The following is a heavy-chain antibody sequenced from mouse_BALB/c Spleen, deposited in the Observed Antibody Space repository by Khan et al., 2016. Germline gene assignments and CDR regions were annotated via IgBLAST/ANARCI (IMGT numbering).Heavy chain of an antibody. V-gene: IGHV5-17*02. CDR3: IRGGGYDAWFAY. D-gene: IGHD2-2*01. J-gene: IGHJ3*01. CDR1: GFTFSNFG. Sequence: EVELVESGGGLVQPGGSRKLSCAASGFTFSNFGMHWVRQAPEKGLEWVAYISSDSSTIYYADTLKGRFTISRDNPKNTLFLQMTSLRSEDTAMYYCIRGGGYDAWFAYWGQGTLVTVSA. CDR2: ISSDSSTI.